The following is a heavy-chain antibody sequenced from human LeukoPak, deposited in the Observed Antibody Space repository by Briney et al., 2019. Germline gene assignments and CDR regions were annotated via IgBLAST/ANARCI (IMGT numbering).Heavy chain of an antibody. CDR1: GYSFTSYW. V-gene: IGHV5-51*01. Sequence: GESLKISCKGSGYSFTSYWIGWVRQMPGKGLEWMGIIYPGDSDTRYSPSFQGQVTISADKSISTAYMELSRLRSDDTAVYYCARVKRSGSSSLDAFDIWGQGTMVTVSS. J-gene: IGHJ3*02. CDR3: ARVKRSGSSSLDAFDI. D-gene: IGHD3-22*01. CDR2: IYPGDSDT.